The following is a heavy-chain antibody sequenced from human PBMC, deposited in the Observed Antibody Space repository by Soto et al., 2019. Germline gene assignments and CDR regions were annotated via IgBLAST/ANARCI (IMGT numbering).Heavy chain of an antibody. CDR1: GLTVSSSNY. CDR2: IYTGGTT. Sequence: EVHLVESGGGLIQPGGSLRLSCVVSGLTVSSSNYMSWVRQAPGKGLEWVSVIYTGGTTYYADSVKGRFTISRDNSKNTLYLQMNSLRAEDTAVYYCHGYGYWGQGTLVTVSS. D-gene: IGHD5-12*01. V-gene: IGHV3-53*01. CDR3: HGYGY. J-gene: IGHJ4*02.